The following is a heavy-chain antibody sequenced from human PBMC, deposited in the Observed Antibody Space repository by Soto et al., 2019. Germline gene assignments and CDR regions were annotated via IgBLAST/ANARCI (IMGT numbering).Heavy chain of an antibody. CDR3: ARDGLGTTRRYFAH. CDR2: VIPVLGVA. Sequence: QVQLVQSGAEVQKPGSSVKVSCKASGGTFTSYAFNWVRQAPGRGLEWMGRVIPVLGVADYAQNFQDRVTITADKSTSTVYMELSSLRSEDTALYYCARDGLGTTRRYFAHWGQCTRVTVSS. V-gene: IGHV1-69*04. J-gene: IGHJ4*02. CDR1: GGTFTSYA. D-gene: IGHD6-19*01.